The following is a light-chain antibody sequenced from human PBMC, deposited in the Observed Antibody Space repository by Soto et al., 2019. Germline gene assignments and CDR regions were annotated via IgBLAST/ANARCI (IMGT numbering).Light chain of an antibody. CDR1: QSISSW. V-gene: IGKV1-5*01. CDR2: DAS. CDR3: QQYNSYSWT. Sequence: DIQMTQSPSTLSASVGERVTITCRASQSISSWLAWYQQKPGKAPKLLIYDASSLESGVPSRFSGSGSVTEFTLTISSLQPDDFATYYCQQYNSYSWTFGQGTKVEIK. J-gene: IGKJ1*01.